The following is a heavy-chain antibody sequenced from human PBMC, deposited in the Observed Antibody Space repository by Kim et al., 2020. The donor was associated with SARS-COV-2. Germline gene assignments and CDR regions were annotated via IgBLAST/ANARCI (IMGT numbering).Heavy chain of an antibody. Sequence: GGSLRLSCAASGFTFSSYAMHWVRQAPGKGLEWVAVISYDGSNKYYADSVKGRFTISRDNSKNTLYLQMNSLRAEDTAVYYCARAASYYGSGSAPVDYWG. CDR1: GFTFSSYA. D-gene: IGHD3-10*01. J-gene: IGHJ4*01. V-gene: IGHV3-30*04. CDR3: ARAASYYGSGSAPVDY. CDR2: ISYDGSNK.